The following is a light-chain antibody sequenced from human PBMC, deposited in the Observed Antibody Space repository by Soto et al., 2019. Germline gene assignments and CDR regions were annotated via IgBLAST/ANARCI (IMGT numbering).Light chain of an antibody. CDR3: SSYTSINTYVV. CDR2: DVS. CDR1: SSDVGGYNY. Sequence: QSALTQPASVSGSPGQSITISCTGTSSDVGGYNYVSWYQQHPGKAPKLLICDVSNRPSGVSDRFSGSKSGNTASLTISGLQAEDEADYFCSSYTSINTYVVFGGGTKVTVL. V-gene: IGLV2-14*03. J-gene: IGLJ2*01.